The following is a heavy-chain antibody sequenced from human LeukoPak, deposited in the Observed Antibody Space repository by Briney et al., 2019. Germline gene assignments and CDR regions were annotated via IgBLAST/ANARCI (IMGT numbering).Heavy chain of an antibody. V-gene: IGHV5-51*01. CDR3: ARRGYYYGSGPLSYGMDV. CDR1: GYSFTTYR. Sequence: GESLKISCRTSGYSFTTYRIGWVRQMPGKGLEWMGIIYPGDSDTRYSPSFQGQATISADKSISTAYLQWSSLKASDTAMYYCARRGYYYGSGPLSYGMDVWGQGTTVTVSS. J-gene: IGHJ6*02. D-gene: IGHD3-10*01. CDR2: IYPGDSDT.